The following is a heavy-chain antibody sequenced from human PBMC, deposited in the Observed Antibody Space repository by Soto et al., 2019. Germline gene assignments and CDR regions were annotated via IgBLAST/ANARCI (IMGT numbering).Heavy chain of an antibody. CDR3: ARVTETYYFDY. Sequence: GGSLRLSCAASGFTFSSYSMNWVRQAPGKGLEWVSYISSSSSYTNYADSVKGRFTISRDNAKNSLYLQMNSLRAEDTAVYYCARVTETYYFDYWGQGTLVTVSS. V-gene: IGHV3-21*05. J-gene: IGHJ4*02. CDR2: ISSSSSYT. CDR1: GFTFSSYS.